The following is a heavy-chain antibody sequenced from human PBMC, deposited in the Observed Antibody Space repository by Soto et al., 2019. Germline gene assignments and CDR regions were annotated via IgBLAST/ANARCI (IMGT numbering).Heavy chain of an antibody. CDR2: IYHSGTF. V-gene: IGHV4-4*02. CDR3: VRSVPAATWAYNGMDV. J-gene: IGHJ6*02. CDR1: GGSVESSSC. Sequence: QVRLKESGPGLVKPSGTLSLTCAVSGGSVESSSCWSWVRQAPGKGLEWIGEIYHSGTFNYNPSLARRVSVSVDKSTNQVSLNLNSVTAADTAVYYCVRSVPAATWAYNGMDVWGQGTTVTVSS. D-gene: IGHD2-15*01.